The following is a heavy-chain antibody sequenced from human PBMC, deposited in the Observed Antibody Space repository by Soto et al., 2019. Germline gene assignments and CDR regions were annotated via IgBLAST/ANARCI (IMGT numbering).Heavy chain of an antibody. CDR3: AKGGRQWLVTSDFNY. CDR1: GFTFSDYA. CDR2: VSHDGRNT. V-gene: IGHV3-30*18. D-gene: IGHD6-19*01. J-gene: IGHJ4*02. Sequence: VQLVESGGGVVQPGRSLRLSCAASGFTFSDYAMHWVRQAPGKGLEWVAVVSHDGRNTHYADSVKGRFTIPRDSSKNADALEMTSLRAEETAVYYGAKGGRQWLVTSDFNYWGQGALVTVSS.